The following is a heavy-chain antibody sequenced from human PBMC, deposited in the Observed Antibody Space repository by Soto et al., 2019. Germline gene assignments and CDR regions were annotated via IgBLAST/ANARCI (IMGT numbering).Heavy chain of an antibody. D-gene: IGHD3-9*01. CDR2: ISWAGEK. Sequence: QITLKESGPTLVKPTQTLTLTCTFSGFSLNTRGVGVGWIRQPPGKALEWLALISWAGEKRYSPSLKSRLTITKDTSENQVVLTLTTMDPVHTVTYCFATRRSDIVTGLYDFEYWGQGTLVTVSS. CDR3: ATRRSDIVTGLYDFEY. CDR1: GFSLNTRGVG. V-gene: IGHV2-5*02. J-gene: IGHJ4*02.